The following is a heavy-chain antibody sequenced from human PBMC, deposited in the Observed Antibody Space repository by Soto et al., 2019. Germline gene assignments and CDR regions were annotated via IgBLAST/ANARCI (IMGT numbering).Heavy chain of an antibody. CDR3: ARGRHHYFAMDV. CDR1: GDSLSSHDCG. CDR2: TSYWSKWYN. Sequence: QVQLQQSGPGLVKPSQTLSLTCAIAGDSLSSHDCGWNWIRQSPSRGLEWLGRTSYWSKWYNEYAESVKSRISINPDTFKNQFSLQLNSVTPEDTAIYYCARGRHHYFAMDVWGQGTTVTVAS. V-gene: IGHV6-1*01. J-gene: IGHJ6*02.